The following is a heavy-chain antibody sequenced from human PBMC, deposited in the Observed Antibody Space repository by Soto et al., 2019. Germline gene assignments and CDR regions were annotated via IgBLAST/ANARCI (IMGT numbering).Heavy chain of an antibody. D-gene: IGHD3-3*01. CDR2: ISGSGGST. Sequence: PGGSLRLSCAASGFTFSSYAMSWVRQAPGKGLEWVSAISGSGGSTYYADSVKGRFTISRDNSKNTLYLQMNSLRAEDTAVYYCARDRIGYDFWSGRADAFDIWGQGTMVTVSS. J-gene: IGHJ3*02. CDR3: ARDRIGYDFWSGRADAFDI. CDR1: GFTFSSYA. V-gene: IGHV3-23*01.